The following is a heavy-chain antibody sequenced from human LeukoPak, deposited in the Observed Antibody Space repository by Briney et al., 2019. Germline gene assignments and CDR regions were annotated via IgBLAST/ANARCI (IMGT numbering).Heavy chain of an antibody. CDR2: ISSSGSTT. CDR1: GFTFNSYE. Sequence: GGSLRLSCAASGFTFNSYEMNWVRQAPGKGLEWVSYISSSGSTTYYADSVKGRFTISRDNAKNSLYLQMNSLRAEDTAVYYCARGYCSGGSCYFDYWGQGTLVTVSS. D-gene: IGHD2-15*01. V-gene: IGHV3-48*03. J-gene: IGHJ4*02. CDR3: ARGYCSGGSCYFDY.